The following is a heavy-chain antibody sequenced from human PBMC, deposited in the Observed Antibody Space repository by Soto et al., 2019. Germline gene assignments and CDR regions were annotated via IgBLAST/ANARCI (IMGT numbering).Heavy chain of an antibody. Sequence: PGGSLRLSCVASGFTSCNYWMTGVRQAPGKGLEWVANIKQDGSRKNYVDSVRGRSTIFRDNAKNELSLQMNSLRPEDTAVYYCVRDREYSFTGTSTTAWYDVLDIWGQGTLVTVS. J-gene: IGHJ3*02. D-gene: IGHD2-21*01. CDR2: IKQDGSRK. CDR1: GFTSCNYW. V-gene: IGHV3-7*04. CDR3: VRDREYSFTGTSTTAWYDVLDI.